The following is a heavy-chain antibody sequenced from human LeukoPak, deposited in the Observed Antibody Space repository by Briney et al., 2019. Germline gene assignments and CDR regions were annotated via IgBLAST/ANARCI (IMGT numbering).Heavy chain of an antibody. J-gene: IGHJ3*02. D-gene: IGHD3-22*01. Sequence: SETLSLTCTVSGGSISSYYWSWIRQPPGKGLEWIGYIYYSGSTNYNPSLKSRVTISVDTSKNQFSLKLSSVTAADTAVYYCARAPAYYYYDSSGYLDAFDIWGQGTMVTVSS. CDR1: GGSISSYY. CDR3: ARAPAYYYYDSSGYLDAFDI. CDR2: IYYSGST. V-gene: IGHV4-59*01.